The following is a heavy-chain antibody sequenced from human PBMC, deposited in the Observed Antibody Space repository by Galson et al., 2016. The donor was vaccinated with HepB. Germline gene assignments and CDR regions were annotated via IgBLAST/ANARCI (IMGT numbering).Heavy chain of an antibody. CDR3: AKDILQLGASSLRYHHYYGMDV. Sequence: SLRLSCAASGFNFNNFGMHWVRQAPGKGLEWVAVISEDGREKYYGDSVKGRFTISRDNSQNTVYLQMNSLTTEDTALYYCAKDILQLGASSLRYHHYYGMDVWGQGTTVTVSS. CDR2: ISEDGREK. CDR1: GFNFNNFG. V-gene: IGHV3-30*18. J-gene: IGHJ6*02. D-gene: IGHD3-16*02.